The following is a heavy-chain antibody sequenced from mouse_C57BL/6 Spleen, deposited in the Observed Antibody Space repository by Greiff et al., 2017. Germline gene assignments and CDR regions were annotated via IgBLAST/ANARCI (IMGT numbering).Heavy chain of an antibody. J-gene: IGHJ3*01. CDR1: GFTFSSYA. CDR2: ISDGGSYT. V-gene: IGHV5-4*01. CDR3: ARGGDGVAFAY. D-gene: IGHD1-1*02. Sequence: EVHLVESGGGLVKPGGSLKLSCAASGFTFSSYAMSWVRQTPEKRLEWVATISDGGSYTYYPDNVKGRFTISRDNAKNNLYLQMRHLKSEDTAMYYCARGGDGVAFAYWGQGTLVTVSA.